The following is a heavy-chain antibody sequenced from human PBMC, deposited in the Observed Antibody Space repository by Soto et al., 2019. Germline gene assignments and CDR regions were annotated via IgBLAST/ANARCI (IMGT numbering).Heavy chain of an antibody. CDR3: ARASSGSYFFYFDY. J-gene: IGHJ4*02. CDR2: ISSSSSTI. V-gene: IGHV3-48*01. Sequence: GGSLRLSCAASGFTFISYSMNWVRQAPGKGLEWVSYISSSSSTIYYADSVKGRFTISRDNAKNSLYLQMNSLRAEDTAVYYCARASSGSYFFYFDYWGQGTLVTVSS. CDR1: GFTFISYS. D-gene: IGHD3-10*01.